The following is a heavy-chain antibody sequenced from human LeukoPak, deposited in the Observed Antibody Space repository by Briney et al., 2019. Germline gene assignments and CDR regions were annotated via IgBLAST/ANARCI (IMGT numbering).Heavy chain of an antibody. D-gene: IGHD1-26*01. Sequence: GGSLRLSCAASGFTFSSYGMHWVRQAPGKGLEWVAFIRYDGSNKYYADSVKGRFTISRDNAKNSLYLQMNSLRAEDTAVYYCARDPYSGGYGDYYYYYMDLWGQGTTVTISS. J-gene: IGHJ6*03. V-gene: IGHV3-30*02. CDR3: ARDPYSGGYGDYYYYYMDL. CDR1: GFTFSSYG. CDR2: IRYDGSNK.